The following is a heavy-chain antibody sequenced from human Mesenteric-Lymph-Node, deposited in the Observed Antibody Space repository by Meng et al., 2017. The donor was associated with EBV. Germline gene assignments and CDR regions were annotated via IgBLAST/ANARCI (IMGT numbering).Heavy chain of an antibody. CDR3: VKDRGFGELFDF. V-gene: IGHV7-4-1*02. Sequence: QVQLVQSGSEFKNPGASVKVSCKASGYIFTYFGLNWVRQAPGQGLEWLGWINTNSGHPAYAQGFTGRLVFSLDTSVNTAFLQINDLKSDDTAIYYCVKDRGFGELFDFWGQGTLVTVSS. D-gene: IGHD3-10*01. J-gene: IGHJ4*02. CDR1: GYIFTYFG. CDR2: INTNSGHP.